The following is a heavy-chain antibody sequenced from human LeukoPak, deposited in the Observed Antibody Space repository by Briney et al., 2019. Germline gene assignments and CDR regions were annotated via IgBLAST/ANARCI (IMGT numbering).Heavy chain of an antibody. D-gene: IGHD2-15*01. Sequence: SETLSLTCTVSGGSVSSGSYYWSWIRQPPGKGLEWIGYIYYSGSTNYNPSLKSRVTISVDTSKNQFSLKLSSVTAADTAVYYCARAVVVVAATFWFDPWGLGTLVTVSS. CDR2: IYYSGST. J-gene: IGHJ5*02. CDR3: ARAVVVVAATFWFDP. V-gene: IGHV4-61*01. CDR1: GGSVSSGSYY.